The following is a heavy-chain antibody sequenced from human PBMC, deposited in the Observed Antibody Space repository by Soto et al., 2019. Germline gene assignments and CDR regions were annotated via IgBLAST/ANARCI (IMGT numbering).Heavy chain of an antibody. CDR3: SRIGNPDASLYFDY. J-gene: IGHJ4*02. CDR1: GGSISVGVYY. D-gene: IGHD2-2*01. Sequence: QVQLQESGPGLVKPSQTLSLTCTVSGGSISVGVYYWNWIRQLPGKGPEWIGYTYHTGSTYYNPSLESRVSISVDPSKNQFSLRLSSVTAADTAVYYCSRIGNPDASLYFDYWGQGTLVPVSS. CDR2: TYHTGST. V-gene: IGHV4-31*03.